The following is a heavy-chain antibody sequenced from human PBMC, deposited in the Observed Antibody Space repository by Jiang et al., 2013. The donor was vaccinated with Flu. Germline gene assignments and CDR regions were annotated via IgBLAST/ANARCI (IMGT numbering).Heavy chain of an antibody. CDR2: XNPDSGGT. V-gene: IGHV1-2*04. CDR3: ARVQTGTGAFDI. D-gene: IGHD1-1*01. J-gene: IGHJ3*02. CDR1: GYTFSGFY. Sequence: SGAEVKKPGASVKVSCKASGYTFSGFYIHWVRQAPGQGLEWMGWXNPDSGGTSYAQKFQDWVTMTRDTSINTAYMELSRLRSDDTAVYYCARVQTGTGAFDIWGQGTMVTVSS.